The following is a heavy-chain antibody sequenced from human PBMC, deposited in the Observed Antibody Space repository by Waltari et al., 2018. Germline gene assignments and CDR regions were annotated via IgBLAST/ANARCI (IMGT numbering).Heavy chain of an antibody. CDR1: GGSISSHY. Sequence: QVQLQESGPGLVKPSETLSLTCTVSGGSISSHYWSWIRQPPVKGLEWIGCIYYSGSTNYNPTLKIRVTISVDTSKIQFSLTLSSVTAADTAVYYCARDGNWFDPWGQGTLVTVSS. V-gene: IGHV4-59*11. CDR2: IYYSGST. J-gene: IGHJ5*02. CDR3: ARDGNWFDP.